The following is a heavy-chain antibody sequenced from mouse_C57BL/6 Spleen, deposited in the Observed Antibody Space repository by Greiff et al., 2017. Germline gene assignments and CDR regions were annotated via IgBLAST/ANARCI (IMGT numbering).Heavy chain of an antibody. D-gene: IGHD2-5*01. J-gene: IGHJ4*01. Sequence: DVQLVESEGGLVQPGSSMKLSCTASGFTFSDYYMAWVRQVPEKGLEWVANINYDGSSTYYLDSLKSRFIISRDNAKNILYLQMSSLKSEDTATYYCARDDSNDAMDYWGQGTSVTVSS. V-gene: IGHV5-16*01. CDR3: ARDDSNDAMDY. CDR1: GFTFSDYY. CDR2: INYDGSST.